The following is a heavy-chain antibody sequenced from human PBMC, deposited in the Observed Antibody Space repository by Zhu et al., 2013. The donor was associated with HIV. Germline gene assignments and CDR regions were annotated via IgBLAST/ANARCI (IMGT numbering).Heavy chain of an antibody. CDR2: INPNAGGT. Sequence: QVQLVQSGAEVKKPGASVRVSCKASGYIFSSYYIHWVRQAPGQGLEWMGWINPNAGGTMYPEKFQGRITMTRDTPSNVAHMELSSLRSDDTAVYYCARVVRDVGSVLTIGGQGTLVTVSS. CDR1: GYIFSSYY. CDR3: ARVVRDVGSVLTI. J-gene: IGHJ4*02. V-gene: IGHV1-2*02. D-gene: IGHD3-9*01.